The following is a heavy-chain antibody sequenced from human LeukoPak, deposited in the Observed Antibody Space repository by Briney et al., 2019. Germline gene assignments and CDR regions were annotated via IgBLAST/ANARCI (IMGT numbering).Heavy chain of an antibody. J-gene: IGHJ4*02. V-gene: IGHV3-23*01. Sequence: GGSLRLSCAASGFTFSSYAMSWVRQAPGKGLEWVSAISGSGGSTYYADSVKGRFTISRDNSKNTLYLQMNSLRAEDTAVYYCAKALARRYSNSTPIAFWGQGTLVTVS. D-gene: IGHD6-6*01. CDR2: ISGSGGST. CDR1: GFTFSSYA. CDR3: AKALARRYSNSTPIAF.